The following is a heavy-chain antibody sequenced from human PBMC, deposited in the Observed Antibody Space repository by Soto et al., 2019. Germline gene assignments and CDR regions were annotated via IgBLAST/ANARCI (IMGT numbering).Heavy chain of an antibody. Sequence: EVQLLESGGGLVQPGGSLRLSCAASGFTFSSYAMSWVRQAPGKGLAWVSAISGSGGSTYYADSVKGRFTISRDNSKNPLYLQMNSLRAEDTAVYYCAKDRLITMVRASTGALDPWGQGTLVTVSS. CDR3: AKDRLITMVRASTGALDP. D-gene: IGHD3-10*01. J-gene: IGHJ5*02. CDR2: ISGSGGST. CDR1: GFTFSSYA. V-gene: IGHV3-23*01.